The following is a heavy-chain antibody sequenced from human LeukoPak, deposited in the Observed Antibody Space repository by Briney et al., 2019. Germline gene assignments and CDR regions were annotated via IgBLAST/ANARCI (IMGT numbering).Heavy chain of an antibody. D-gene: IGHD2-15*01. J-gene: IGHJ3*02. CDR1: GGSISGGGYY. Sequence: PSETLSLTCTVSGGSISGGGYYWSWIRQHPGKGLEWIGYIYYSGSTYYNPSLKSRVTISVDTSKNQFSLKLSSVTAADTAVYYCARAGYCSGGSCLGDAFDIWGQGTMVTVSS. CDR3: ARAGYCSGGSCLGDAFDI. CDR2: IYYSGST. V-gene: IGHV4-31*03.